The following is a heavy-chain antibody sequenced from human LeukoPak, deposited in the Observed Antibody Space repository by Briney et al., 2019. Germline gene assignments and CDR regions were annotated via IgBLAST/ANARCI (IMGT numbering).Heavy chain of an antibody. Sequence: GGSLRLSCAASGFTFSSYAMSWVRQAPGKGLEWVSAISGSGGSTYYADSVKGRFTISRDNSKNMVYLQMNSLRAEDTDLYYCAKGVRWSGTYYFDYWGQGTLVTVSS. CDR3: AKGVRWSGTYYFDY. V-gene: IGHV3-23*01. CDR1: GFTFSSYA. D-gene: IGHD3-3*01. J-gene: IGHJ4*02. CDR2: ISGSGGST.